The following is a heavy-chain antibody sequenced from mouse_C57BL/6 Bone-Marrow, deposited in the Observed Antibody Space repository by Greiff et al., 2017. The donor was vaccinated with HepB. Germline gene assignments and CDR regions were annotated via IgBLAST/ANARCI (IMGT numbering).Heavy chain of an antibody. CDR3: VRQEAYYDFHYYAMDY. J-gene: IGHJ4*01. CDR1: GFSFNTYA. Sequence: EVKLMESGGGLVQPKGSLKLSCAASGFSFNTYAMNWVRQAPGKGLEWVARIRSKSNNYATYYADSVKDRFTISRDDSESMLYLQMNNLKTEDTAMYYCVRQEAYYDFHYYAMDYWGQGTSVTVSS. V-gene: IGHV10-1*01. D-gene: IGHD2-4*01. CDR2: IRSKSNNYAT.